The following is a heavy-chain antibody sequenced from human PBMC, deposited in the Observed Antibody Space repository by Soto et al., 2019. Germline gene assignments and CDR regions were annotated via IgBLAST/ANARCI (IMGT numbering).Heavy chain of an antibody. CDR3: ARVRDFWSGYYSGFYY. J-gene: IGHJ4*02. Sequence: GGSLRLSCAASGFSFSSYGMHWVRQAPGKGLEWVAVIWYDGSNKYYADSVKGRFTISRDNSKNTLYLQMNSLRAEDTAVYYCARVRDFWSGYYSGFYYLGRGPLVTV. D-gene: IGHD3-3*01. CDR2: IWYDGSNK. V-gene: IGHV3-33*01. CDR1: GFSFSSYG.